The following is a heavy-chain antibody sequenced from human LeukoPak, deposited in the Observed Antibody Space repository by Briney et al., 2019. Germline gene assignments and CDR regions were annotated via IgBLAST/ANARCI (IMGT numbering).Heavy chain of an antibody. CDR2: ISRSSNYI. CDR1: GFTFSSHS. V-gene: IGHV3-21*01. D-gene: IGHD2-21*01. Sequence: GGSLRLSCAASGFTFSSHSMNWVRQAPGKGLEWVSPISRSSNYIHYADSVKGRFTISKDNTKNSLYLQMNSLRAEDTAVYYCARVLVVMDVWGKGTTVTVSS. J-gene: IGHJ6*04. CDR3: ARVLVVMDV.